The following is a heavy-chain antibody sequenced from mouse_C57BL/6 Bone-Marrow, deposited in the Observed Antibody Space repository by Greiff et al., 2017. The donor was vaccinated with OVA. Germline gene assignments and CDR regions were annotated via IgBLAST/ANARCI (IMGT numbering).Heavy chain of an antibody. D-gene: IGHD1-1*01. CDR1: GFNIKDDY. CDR3: TTYYGSSYWYFDV. CDR2: IDPENGDT. J-gene: IGHJ1*03. V-gene: IGHV14-4*01. Sequence: QLQQSGAELVRPGASVKLSCTASGFNIKDDYMHWVKQRPEQGLEWIGWIDPENGDTEYASKFQGKATITADTSSNTAYLQLSSLTSEDTAVYYCTTYYGSSYWYFDVWGTGTTVTVSS.